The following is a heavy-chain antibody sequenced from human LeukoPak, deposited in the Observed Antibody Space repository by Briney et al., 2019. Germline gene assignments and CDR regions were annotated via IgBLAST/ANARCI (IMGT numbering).Heavy chain of an antibody. Sequence: GGSLRLSCAASGFTLSNYWMHWVCQAPGKGLVWVSRINSGGRTTGYAGSVKGRFTISRDNAKKMLYLQMNSLRAEDTAVYYCVRDRPSDYYDSSVDAFDIWGRGTMVTVSS. J-gene: IGHJ3*02. CDR2: INSGGRTT. D-gene: IGHD3-22*01. V-gene: IGHV3-74*01. CDR1: GFTLSNYW. CDR3: VRDRPSDYYDSSVDAFDI.